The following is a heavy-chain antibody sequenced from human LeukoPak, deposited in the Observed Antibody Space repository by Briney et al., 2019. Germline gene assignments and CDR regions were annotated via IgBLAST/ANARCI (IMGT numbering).Heavy chain of an antibody. CDR1: GYTFTGYY. D-gene: IGHD5-12*01. CDR3: ARDSRGYSGYVWNAWPLYSSGWGGWFDP. V-gene: IGHV1-2*02. J-gene: IGHJ5*02. CDR2: INPNSGGT. Sequence: ASVKVSCKASGYTFTGYYMHWVRQAPGQGVEWMGWINPNSGGTNYAQKVQGRVTMTRDTSISTAYMELSRLRSDDTAVYYCARDSRGYSGYVWNAWPLYSSGWGGWFDPWGQGTLVTVSS.